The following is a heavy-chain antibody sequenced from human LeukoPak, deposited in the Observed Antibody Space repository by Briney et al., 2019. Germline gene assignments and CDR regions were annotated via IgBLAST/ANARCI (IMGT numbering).Heavy chain of an antibody. CDR2: MNPNSGNT. V-gene: IGHV1-8*01. Sequence: GASVKVSCKASGYTFTSYDINWVRQATGQGLEWMGWMNPNSGNTGYAQKFQGRVTMTRDTSTSTVYMELSSLRSEDTAVYYCARVCSSTSCFDYWGQGTLVTVSS. D-gene: IGHD2-2*01. CDR3: ARVCSSTSCFDY. J-gene: IGHJ4*02. CDR1: GYTFTSYD.